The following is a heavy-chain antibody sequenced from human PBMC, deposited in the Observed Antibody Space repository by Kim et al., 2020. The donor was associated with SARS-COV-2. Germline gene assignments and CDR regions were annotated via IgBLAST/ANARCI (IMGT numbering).Heavy chain of an antibody. J-gene: IGHJ4*02. CDR3: ARDGEDIVVVPAAMPIDY. D-gene: IGHD2-2*01. Sequence: KGRFPIAQDNAKNSLYLQMNSLRAEDTAVYYCARDGEDIVVVPAAMPIDYWGQGTLVTVSS. V-gene: IGHV3-11*04.